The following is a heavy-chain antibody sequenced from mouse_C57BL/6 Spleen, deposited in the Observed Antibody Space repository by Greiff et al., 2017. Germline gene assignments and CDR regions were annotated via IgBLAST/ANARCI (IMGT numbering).Heavy chain of an antibody. CDR3: ARGLLRYAMDY. CDR2: INPNNGGT. D-gene: IGHD1-1*01. Sequence: VHVKQSGPELVKPGASVKIPCKASGYTFTEYNMDWVKQSHGKSLEWIGDINPNNGGTIYNQKFKGKATLTVDKSSSTAYMELRSLTSEDTAVYYCARGLLRYAMDYWGQGTSVTVSS. J-gene: IGHJ4*01. V-gene: IGHV1-18*01. CDR1: GYTFTEYN.